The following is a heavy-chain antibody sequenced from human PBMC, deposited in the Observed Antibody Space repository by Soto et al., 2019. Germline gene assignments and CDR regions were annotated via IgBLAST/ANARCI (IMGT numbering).Heavy chain of an antibody. V-gene: IGHV3-48*02. J-gene: IGHJ4*02. CDR2: IDTSSGTK. CDR1: GFTFSRYS. Sequence: GGSLRLSCAASGFTFSRYSMNWVRQAPGKGLEWLSYIDTSSGTKYYADSVKGRFIISRDNAKNSLFLQMSSLRDEDTAVYYCARGGVTTIFGDSWGQGTLVTVSS. CDR3: ARGGVTTIFGDS. D-gene: IGHD5-12*01.